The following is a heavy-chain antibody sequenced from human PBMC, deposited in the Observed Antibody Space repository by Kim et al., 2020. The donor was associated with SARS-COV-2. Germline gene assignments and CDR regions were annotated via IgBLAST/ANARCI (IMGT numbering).Heavy chain of an antibody. J-gene: IGHJ4*02. Sequence: TRYSPSFQGQVTISVDKSISTAYLQGSSRKASDSAVYYCARLSYDTIRFDYWGQGTLVAVSS. CDR3: ARLSYDTIRFDY. V-gene: IGHV5-51*01. CDR2: T. D-gene: IGHD3-10*01.